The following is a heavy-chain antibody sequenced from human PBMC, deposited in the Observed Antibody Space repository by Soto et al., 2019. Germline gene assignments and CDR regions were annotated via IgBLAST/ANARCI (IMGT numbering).Heavy chain of an antibody. Sequence: PSETLSLTCAVSGYCISSGYYWGWIRQPPGKGLEWIGSIYHSGSTYYNPSLKSRVTISVDTSKNQFSLKLSSVTAADTAVYYCARGKGSGSGSYNRDDAFDIWGQGTMVTVSS. J-gene: IGHJ3*02. CDR2: IYHSGST. CDR3: ARGKGSGSGSYNRDDAFDI. CDR1: GYCISSGYY. V-gene: IGHV4-38-2*01. D-gene: IGHD1-26*01.